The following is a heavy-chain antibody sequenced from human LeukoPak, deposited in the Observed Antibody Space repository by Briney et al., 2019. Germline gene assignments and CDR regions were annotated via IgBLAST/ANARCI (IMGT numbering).Heavy chain of an antibody. CDR1: GFTFRSYA. CDR3: AGYSSGWYSYYYGMDV. Sequence: GGSLRLSCAASGFTFRSYAMSWVRQAPGKGLEWVSAISGSGGSTYYADSVKGRFTISRDNSKNTLYLQMNSLRAEDTAVYYCAGYSSGWYSYYYGMDVWGQGTTVTVSS. J-gene: IGHJ6*02. CDR2: ISGSGGST. V-gene: IGHV3-23*01. D-gene: IGHD6-19*01.